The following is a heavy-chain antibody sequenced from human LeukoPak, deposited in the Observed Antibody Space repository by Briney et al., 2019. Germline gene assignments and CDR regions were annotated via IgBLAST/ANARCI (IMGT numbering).Heavy chain of an antibody. CDR1: GFTFSSYA. V-gene: IGHV3-30-3*01. J-gene: IGHJ4*02. CDR3: ARDEYCSSTSCSSFDY. CDR2: ISYDGSNK. D-gene: IGHD2-2*01. Sequence: PGGSLRLSCAASGFTFSSYAMHWVRQAPGKGLEWVAVISYDGSNKYYADSVKGRFTISRDNSKNTLYLQMNSLRAEDTAVYYCARDEYCSSTSCSSFDYWGQGTLVTVSS.